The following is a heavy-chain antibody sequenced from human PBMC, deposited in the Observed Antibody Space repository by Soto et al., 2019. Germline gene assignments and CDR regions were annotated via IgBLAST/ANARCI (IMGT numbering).Heavy chain of an antibody. D-gene: IGHD6-13*01. CDR2: IIPIFGTA. J-gene: IGHJ6*02. CDR1: GGTFSSYA. V-gene: IGHV1-69*12. Sequence: QVQLVQSGAEVKKPGASVKLSCKASGGTFSSYAISWVRQAPGQGLEWMGGIIPIFGTANYAQKFQGRVTITADESTSTAYMELSSLRSEDTAVYYCARVFYSSIYYYYGMDVWGQGTTVTVSS. CDR3: ARVFYSSIYYYYGMDV.